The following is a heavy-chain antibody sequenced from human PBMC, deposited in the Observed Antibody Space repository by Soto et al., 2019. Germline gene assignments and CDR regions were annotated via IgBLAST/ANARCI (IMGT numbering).Heavy chain of an antibody. D-gene: IGHD2-15*01. V-gene: IGHV3-30*03. CDR3: AVVPPPRAFDI. J-gene: IGHJ3*02. CDR1: GFTFGNYG. CDR2: ILYDGSDK. Sequence: PGGSLRLSCAASGFTFGNYGMHWVRQPPGKGLEWISSILYDGSDKYYADSVKGRFTISRDNSKNTLYLQMNSLRAEDTAVYYCAVVPPPRAFDIWGQGTMVTVSS.